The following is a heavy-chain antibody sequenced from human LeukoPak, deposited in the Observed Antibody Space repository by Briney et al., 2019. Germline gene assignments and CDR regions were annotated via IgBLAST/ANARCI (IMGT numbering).Heavy chain of an antibody. CDR3: AKVGGPGIVAATFIDY. V-gene: IGHV3-23*01. CDR1: GLTFSSYG. J-gene: IGHJ4*02. Sequence: GRSLRLSCAASGLTFSSYGMHWVRQAPGKGLEWVSAIGGSGGSTYYADSVKGRFTISRDKSKNTLYLQMNSLRAEDTAVYYCAKVGGPGIVAATFIDYWGQGTLVTVSS. D-gene: IGHD5-12*01. CDR2: IGGSGGST.